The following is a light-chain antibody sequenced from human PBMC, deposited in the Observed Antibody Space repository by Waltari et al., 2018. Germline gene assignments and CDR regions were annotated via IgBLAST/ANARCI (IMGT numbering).Light chain of an antibody. CDR1: QSVSSGY. V-gene: IGKV3-20*01. Sequence: EIVLTQSPGTLSLSPGERATLSCRASQSVSSGYLAWYQQKPGQAPRLLIYGASSRATGIPDRFSGSGSGTDFTLTISRLEPEDLAVYYCQQYGSSPLYSFGQGTKLEIK. J-gene: IGKJ2*03. CDR3: QQYGSSPLYS. CDR2: GAS.